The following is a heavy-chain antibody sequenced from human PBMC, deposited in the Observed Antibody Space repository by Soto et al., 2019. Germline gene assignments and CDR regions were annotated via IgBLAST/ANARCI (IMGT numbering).Heavy chain of an antibody. CDR1: GGSISSYY. Sequence: PSETLSLTCTVSGGSISSYYWSWIRRPPGKGREWIGYIYYSGSTNYNPSLESRVTISVDTSKNQFSLKLSSVTAADTAVYYCARLLYSYDSSGYYPLYAFDIWGQGTMVTVSS. V-gene: IGHV4-59*08. J-gene: IGHJ3*02. CDR3: ARLLYSYDSSGYYPLYAFDI. CDR2: IYYSGST. D-gene: IGHD3-22*01.